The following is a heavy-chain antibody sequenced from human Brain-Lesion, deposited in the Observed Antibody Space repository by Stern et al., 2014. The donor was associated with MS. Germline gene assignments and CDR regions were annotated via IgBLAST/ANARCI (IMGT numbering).Heavy chain of an antibody. Sequence: QVQLLESGPGLVKPSQTLSLTCTVSGGSVGSGSYDWSWIRQPAGKGLEWIGRIYTTGSTYYNPSLKSRVSLSIDTSKNQFSLKLTSVTAADTAVYYCARDKEDTNMAFRYFDNWGQGTLVTVSS. J-gene: IGHJ4*02. CDR1: GGSVGSGSYD. V-gene: IGHV4-61*02. D-gene: IGHD5-18*01. CDR3: ARDKEDTNMAFRYFDN. CDR2: IYTTGST.